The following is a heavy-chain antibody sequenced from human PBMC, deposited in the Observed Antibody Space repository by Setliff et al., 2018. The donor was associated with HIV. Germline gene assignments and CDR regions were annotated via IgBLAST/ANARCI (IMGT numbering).Heavy chain of an antibody. V-gene: IGHV1-46*01. J-gene: IGHJ5*02. D-gene: IGHD3-22*01. CDR2: INPHGGST. Sequence: GASVKVSCKASGYTFSSYSLHWVRQAPGQGLEWMGVINPHGGSTNYAQKFQGRVTMTRDTSTTTVYMELSSLRSEDTAVYYCARGRYYYDSSGYYSNWFDAWGRGTLVTVSS. CDR1: GYTFSSYS. CDR3: ARGRYYYDSSGYYSNWFDA.